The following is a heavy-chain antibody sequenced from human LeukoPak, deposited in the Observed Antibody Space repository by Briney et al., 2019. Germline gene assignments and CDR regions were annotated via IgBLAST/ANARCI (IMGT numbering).Heavy chain of an antibody. V-gene: IGHV3-66*01. CDR3: ASIDSSGYYFQSDY. Sequence: GGSLRLSCAASGFTVSNNYMSWVRQAPGKGLEWVSVIYSGGYTSYADSVKGRFTISRDNSKNTLYLQMNSLRAEDTAVYYCASIDSSGYYFQSDYWGQGTLVTVSS. CDR2: IYSGGYT. CDR1: GFTVSNNY. D-gene: IGHD3-22*01. J-gene: IGHJ4*02.